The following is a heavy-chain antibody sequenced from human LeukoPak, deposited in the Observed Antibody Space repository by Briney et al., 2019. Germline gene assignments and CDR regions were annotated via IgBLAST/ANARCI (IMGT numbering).Heavy chain of an antibody. CDR1: GYTFTDYY. V-gene: IGHV1-2*02. Sequence: GASVKASFKASGYTFTDYYMHWVRPAPGQGLEWMGWINPNSCTNYAQRGQGRVTMTKDTSISTAHMELTRQTSDDTAVYYCARNRWMDSWGQGNLVTVSS. CDR3: ARNRWMDS. CDR2: INPNSCT. J-gene: IGHJ5*01.